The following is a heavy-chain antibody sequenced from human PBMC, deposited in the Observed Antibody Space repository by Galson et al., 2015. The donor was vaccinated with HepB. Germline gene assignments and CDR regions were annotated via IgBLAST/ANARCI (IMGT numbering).Heavy chain of an antibody. D-gene: IGHD6-13*01. J-gene: IGHJ4*02. Sequence: SLRLSCAASGFTFSSYAMSWVRQAPGKGLEWVSAISGSGGSTYYADSVKGRFTISRDNSKNTLYLQMNSLRAEDTAVYYCARESSSWYGSTVGYFDYWGQGTLVTVSS. CDR3: ARESSSWYGSTVGYFDY. CDR2: ISGSGGST. V-gene: IGHV3-23*01. CDR1: GFTFSSYA.